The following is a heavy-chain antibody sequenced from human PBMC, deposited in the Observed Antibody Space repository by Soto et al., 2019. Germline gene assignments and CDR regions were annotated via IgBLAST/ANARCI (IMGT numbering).Heavy chain of an antibody. D-gene: IGHD5-18*01. J-gene: IGHJ6*02. Sequence: QVQLVESGGGVVQPGRSLRLSCAASGFTFSSYGMHWVRQAPGKGLEWVAVIWYDGSNKYYADSVKGRFTISRDNSKNRLYLQMNSLRAEDTAVYYCAREWGTAMVTVYGMDVWGQGTTVTVSS. CDR3: AREWGTAMVTVYGMDV. V-gene: IGHV3-33*01. CDR1: GFTFSSYG. CDR2: IWYDGSNK.